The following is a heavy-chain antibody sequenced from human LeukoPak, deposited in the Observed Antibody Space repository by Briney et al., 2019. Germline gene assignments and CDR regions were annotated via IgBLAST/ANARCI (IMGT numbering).Heavy chain of an antibody. CDR3: ARVGAIPTDDAFDI. CDR1: GFTFSSYD. V-gene: IGHV3-13*01. Sequence: GASRRLSCAASGFTFSSYDMHWVRQATGKGLEWVSAIGTAGDTYYPGSVKGRFTISRENAKNSLYLQMNSLRAGDTAVCYCARVGAIPTDDAFDIWGQGTMVTVSS. D-gene: IGHD5-12*01. J-gene: IGHJ3*02. CDR2: IGTAGDT.